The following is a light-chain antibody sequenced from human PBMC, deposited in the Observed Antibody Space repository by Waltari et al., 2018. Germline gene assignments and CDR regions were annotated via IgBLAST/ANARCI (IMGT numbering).Light chain of an antibody. V-gene: IGKV3-11*01. J-gene: IGKJ1*01. Sequence: SCRASQGVGSYLAWYQQRPGQAPRLLIYSAANRATGIPARFSGSGSGTDFTLTISSLEPEDFAVYYCQQRSDWPRTFGQGTKVEIK. CDR3: QQRSDWPRT. CDR1: QGVGSY. CDR2: SAA.